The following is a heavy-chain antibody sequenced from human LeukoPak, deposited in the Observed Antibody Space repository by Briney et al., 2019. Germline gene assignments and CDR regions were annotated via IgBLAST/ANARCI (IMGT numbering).Heavy chain of an antibody. J-gene: IGHJ4*02. CDR2: IYYSGST. V-gene: IGHV4-59*01. CDR1: GGSISSYY. CDR3: ARVGKAMVPDY. D-gene: IGHD3-10*01. Sequence: SETLSLTCTVSGGSISSYYWSWIRQPPGKGLGWIGYIYYSGSTNYNPSLKSRVTISVDTSKNQFSLKLSSVTAADTAVYYCARVGKAMVPDYWGQGTLVTVSS.